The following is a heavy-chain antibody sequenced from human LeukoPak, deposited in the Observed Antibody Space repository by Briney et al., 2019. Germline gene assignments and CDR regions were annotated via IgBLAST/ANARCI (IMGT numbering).Heavy chain of an antibody. V-gene: IGHV1-24*01. D-gene: IGHD1-26*01. CDR2: FDPEDGET. Sequence: ASVKVSCKVSGYTLTELSMHWVRQAPGKGLEWMGGFDPEDGETIYAQKFQGRVTMTEDTSTDTAYMELSSLRSEDTAVYCCATDSSGSYSYYGMDVWGQGTTVTVSS. CDR3: ATDSSGSYSYYGMDV. CDR1: GYTLTELS. J-gene: IGHJ6*02.